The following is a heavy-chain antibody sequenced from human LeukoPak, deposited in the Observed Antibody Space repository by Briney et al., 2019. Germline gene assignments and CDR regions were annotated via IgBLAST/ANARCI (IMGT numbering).Heavy chain of an antibody. J-gene: IGHJ3*02. Sequence: SETLSLTCTVSGGSISNTYYYWGWIRQPPGKGLEWIGRIYNSGSTHYNPSLKSLATISVDTSKNQFSLKLSSVTAADTAVYYCAREVVQEVIDAFDIWGQGKMVMVSA. D-gene: IGHD2-2*01. CDR1: GGSISNTYYY. CDR2: IYNSGST. CDR3: AREVVQEVIDAFDI. V-gene: IGHV4-39*02.